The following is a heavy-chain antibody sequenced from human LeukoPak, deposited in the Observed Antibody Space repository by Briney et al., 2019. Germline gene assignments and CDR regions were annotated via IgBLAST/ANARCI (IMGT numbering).Heavy chain of an antibody. D-gene: IGHD3-10*01. J-gene: IGHJ5*02. Sequence: SETLSLTCTVSGGSLSSYFWSWIRLSPGKGLEWIGYIYSSRSTNYNPSLKSRVTISVDTSKNQFSLKLSSVTAADTAVYYCARIYYGSGSNEANWFDPWGQGTLVTVSS. CDR3: ARIYYGSGSNEANWFDP. V-gene: IGHV4-59*01. CDR1: GGSLSSYF. CDR2: IYSSRST.